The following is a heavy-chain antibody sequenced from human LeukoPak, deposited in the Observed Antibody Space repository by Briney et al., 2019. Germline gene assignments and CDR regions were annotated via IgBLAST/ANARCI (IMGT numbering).Heavy chain of an antibody. Sequence: GGSLRLSCAASGFTFTNNFMSWVRQVPGKGLEWVANIKQDGSETTYADSARGRFTIFRDNAKNSLYLQMNSLRAEDTAVYYCARGKVWFDPWGQATLVTVSS. J-gene: IGHJ5*02. V-gene: IGHV3-7*01. CDR3: ARGKVWFDP. CDR1: GFTFTNNF. CDR2: IKQDGSET.